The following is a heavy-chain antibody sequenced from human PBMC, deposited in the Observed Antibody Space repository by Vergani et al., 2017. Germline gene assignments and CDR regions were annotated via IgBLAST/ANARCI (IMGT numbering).Heavy chain of an antibody. CDR2: IDRKYGVK. J-gene: IGHJ2*01. Sequence: EVQLLESGGGLVQPGGSLRLSCTASGFTFQAFAFHWVRQVSGRGLEWVSGIDRKYGVKNGNSFEGRFSISRDNAKKAVFLQMNNLRHEDTALYFCVKDNDYDADGPFDLGGRGTLVTVSS. D-gene: IGHD3-16*01. CDR3: VKDNDYDADGPFDL. V-gene: IGHV3-9*01. CDR1: GFTFQAFA.